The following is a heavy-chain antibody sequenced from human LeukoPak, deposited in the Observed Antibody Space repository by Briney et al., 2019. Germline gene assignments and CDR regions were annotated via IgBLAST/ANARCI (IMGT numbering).Heavy chain of an antibody. D-gene: IGHD2-15*01. Sequence: GGSLRLSCVASGFTFSGRWMHWVRQVPGKGLMAVSRITPDGNAAAYADSVKGRFTISRDNAKNTLYLEMNSLTAEDTALYHCTRSGYSNGYDYWGKGTLVTVSS. CDR3: TRSGYSNGYDY. J-gene: IGHJ4*02. V-gene: IGHV3-74*03. CDR2: ITPDGNAA. CDR1: GFTFSGRW.